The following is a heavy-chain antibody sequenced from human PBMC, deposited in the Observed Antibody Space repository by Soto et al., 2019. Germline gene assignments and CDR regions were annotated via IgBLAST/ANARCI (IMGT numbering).Heavy chain of an antibody. CDR2: MNPNSGNA. D-gene: IGHD4-4*01. CDR1: GYSFTRHD. Sequence: ASVKVSCKATGYSFTRHDINWLRQAAGQGLEWMGWMNPNSGNAVYAQKFQGRVTMTRNTSITTAYIEVTSLKSEDTAVYFCARGAYNDYNLAYFAHWGQGTLVTVSS. J-gene: IGHJ4*02. CDR3: ARGAYNDYNLAYFAH. V-gene: IGHV1-8*01.